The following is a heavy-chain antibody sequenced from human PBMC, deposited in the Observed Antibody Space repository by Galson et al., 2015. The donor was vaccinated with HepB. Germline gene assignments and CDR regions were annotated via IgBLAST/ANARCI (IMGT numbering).Heavy chain of an antibody. D-gene: IGHD6-19*01. J-gene: IGHJ5*02. CDR3: ARLLGGSASGFDP. Sequence: LSLTCSVSGVSITDYYWTWIRQPPGKGLEWIGYIYYVGSTKYAPSLRTRVTISLDTSKNQFSLNLNSVTSADTAVYYCARLLGGSASGFDPWGQGTLVTVSS. CDR2: IYYVGST. CDR1: GVSITDYY. V-gene: IGHV4-59*12.